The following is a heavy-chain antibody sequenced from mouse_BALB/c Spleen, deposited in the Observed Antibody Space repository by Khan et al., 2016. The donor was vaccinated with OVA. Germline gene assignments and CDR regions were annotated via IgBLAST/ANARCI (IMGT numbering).Heavy chain of an antibody. D-gene: IGHD2-14*01. Sequence: QVQLQQSGAELARPGASVKMSCKASGYTFISYTIHWIKKRPGQGLEWIGYINPSNGYTNYNQKFKDKATLTTDKSSTTAYLQLSSLTSDDSAVYNCVRDGAYHRSDGWFAYWGQGTLVTVSA. CDR3: VRDGAYHRSDGWFAY. CDR2: INPSNGYT. CDR1: GYTFISYT. J-gene: IGHJ3*01. V-gene: IGHV1-4*01.